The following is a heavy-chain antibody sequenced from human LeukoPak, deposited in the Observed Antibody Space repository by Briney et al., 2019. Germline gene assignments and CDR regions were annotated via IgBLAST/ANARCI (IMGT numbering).Heavy chain of an antibody. CDR2: INPNSGGT. CDR3: ARVAGEQWLVNEANWFDP. CDR1: GYSLTGYY. V-gene: IGHV1-2*02. J-gene: IGHJ5*02. Sequence: ASVKVSCKASGYSLTGYYMHWVRQAPGQGLEWMGWINPNSGGTNYAQKFQGRVTMTRDTSISTAYMELSRLRSDDTAVYYCARVAGEQWLVNEANWFDPWGQGTLVTVSS. D-gene: IGHD6-19*01.